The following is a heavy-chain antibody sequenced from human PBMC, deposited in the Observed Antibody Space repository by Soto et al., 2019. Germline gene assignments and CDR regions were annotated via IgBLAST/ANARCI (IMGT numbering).Heavy chain of an antibody. CDR3: ARNWGSSYYYYGMDV. Sequence: SETLSLTCAVYGGSISSGGYYWSWIRQHPGKGLEWIGYIYYSGSTYYNPSLKSRVTISVDTSKNQFSLKLSSVTAADTAVYYCARNWGSSYYYYGMDVWGQGTKVTVS. CDR2: IYYSGST. CDR1: GGSISSGGYY. D-gene: IGHD7-27*01. J-gene: IGHJ6*02. V-gene: IGHV4-31*11.